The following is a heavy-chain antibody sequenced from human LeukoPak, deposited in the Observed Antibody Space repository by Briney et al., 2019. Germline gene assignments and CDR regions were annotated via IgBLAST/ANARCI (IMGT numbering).Heavy chain of an antibody. Sequence: SETLSLTCTVSGGSISSGGYYWSWIRQYPGKGLEWIGYIYYSGSTNYNPSLKSRVTISVDTSKNQFSLKLSSVTAADTAVYYCARHGSYYGSGSYSAPWFDPWGQRTLVTVSS. J-gene: IGHJ5*02. D-gene: IGHD3-10*01. V-gene: IGHV4-61*08. CDR1: GGSISSGGYY. CDR2: IYYSGST. CDR3: ARHGSYYGSGSYSAPWFDP.